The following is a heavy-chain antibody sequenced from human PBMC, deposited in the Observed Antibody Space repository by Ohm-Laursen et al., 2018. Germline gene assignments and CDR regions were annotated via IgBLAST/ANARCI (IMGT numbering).Heavy chain of an antibody. D-gene: IGHD6-13*01. Sequence: SSVKVSCKSSGGTFSSYAISWVRQAPGQGLEWMGWINPNSGGTNYAQKFQGRVTMTRDTSTSTVYMELSSLRSEDTAVYYCARDPDSSSWSLGGWFDPWGQGTLVTVSS. J-gene: IGHJ5*02. CDR2: INPNSGGT. CDR1: GGTFSSYA. CDR3: ARDPDSSSWSLGGWFDP. V-gene: IGHV1-69*04.